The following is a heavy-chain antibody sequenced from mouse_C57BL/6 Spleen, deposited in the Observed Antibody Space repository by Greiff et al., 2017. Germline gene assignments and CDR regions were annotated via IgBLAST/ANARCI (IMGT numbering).Heavy chain of an antibody. Sequence: QVHVKQSGAELVRPGASVTLSCKASGYTFTDYEMHWVKQTPVHGLEWIGAIDPETGGTAYNQKFKGKAILTADKSSSTAYMELRSLTSEDSAVYYCTRKSNPSWFAYWGQGTLVTVSA. CDR1: GYTFTDYE. D-gene: IGHD2-5*01. J-gene: IGHJ3*01. V-gene: IGHV1-15*01. CDR3: TRKSNPSWFAY. CDR2: IDPETGGT.